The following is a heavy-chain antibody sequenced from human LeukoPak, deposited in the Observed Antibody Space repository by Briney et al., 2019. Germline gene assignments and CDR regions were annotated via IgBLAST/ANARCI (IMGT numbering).Heavy chain of an antibody. CDR3: ARGGGYSSSWSDPFDY. Sequence: GGSLRLSCAASGFTFTTFTMHWVRQAPGKGLEWVSSISSSSTYIFYADSVRGRFIISRDNVENSLYLQMNSLRADDTAVYYCARGGGYSSSWSDPFDYWGQGTLVTVSS. CDR1: GFTFTTFT. D-gene: IGHD6-13*01. J-gene: IGHJ4*02. CDR2: ISSSSTYI. V-gene: IGHV3-21*06.